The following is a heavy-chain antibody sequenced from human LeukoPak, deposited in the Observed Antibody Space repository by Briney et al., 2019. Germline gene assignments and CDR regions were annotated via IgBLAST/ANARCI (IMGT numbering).Heavy chain of an antibody. CDR1: GFTFSNSW. CDR3: ARGGSPSDY. CDR2: IRGDGTIT. Sequence: GGSLRLSCAASGFTFSNSWMHWVRHPPGQGLVWVSRIRGDGTITNYADSVKGRFTISRDNTKNILYLQMNSLRVDDTAFYYCARGGSPSDYWGQGILVTVSS. J-gene: IGHJ4*02. D-gene: IGHD3-16*01. V-gene: IGHV3-74*01.